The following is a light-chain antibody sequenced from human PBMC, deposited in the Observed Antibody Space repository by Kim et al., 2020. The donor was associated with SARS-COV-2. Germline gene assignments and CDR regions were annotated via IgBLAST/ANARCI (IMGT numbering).Light chain of an antibody. J-gene: IGLJ3*02. CDR1: SGSIASKY. Sequence: KTVTISCTGRSGSIASKYVQWYQQRPGSAPTTVIYEDNQRPSGVPDRFSGSIDSSSNSASLTSSGLKTDDEADYYCQSYDSNNHWVFGGGTKLTVL. CDR3: QSYDSNNHWV. CDR2: EDN. V-gene: IGLV6-57*02.